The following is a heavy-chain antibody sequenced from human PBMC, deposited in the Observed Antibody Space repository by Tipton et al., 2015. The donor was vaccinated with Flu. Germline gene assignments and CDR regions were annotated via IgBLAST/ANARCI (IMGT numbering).Heavy chain of an antibody. CDR3: ARGGGLFDY. CDR1: GGSFSGYY. V-gene: IGHV4-59*01. CDR2: IYYSGSA. D-gene: IGHD2-15*01. Sequence: TLSLTCAVYGGSFSGYYWSWIRQPPGKGLEWIGYIYYSGSANYNPSLKSRVTISVDTSKNQFSLKLSSVTAADTAVYYCARGGGLFDYWGQGTLVTVSS. J-gene: IGHJ4*02.